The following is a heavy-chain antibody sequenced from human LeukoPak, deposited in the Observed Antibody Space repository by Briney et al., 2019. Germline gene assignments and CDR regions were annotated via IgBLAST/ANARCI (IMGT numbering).Heavy chain of an antibody. Sequence: ASVNVSCKASGYTFSNYYIHWVRQAPGQGLEWMGVNNPSGGRTPYAQKFQGRVTMTRDTYTSPAYMDLSSLRSDDTAVYYCSRELGGSYFDYWGQGTLVTVSS. CDR1: GYTFSNYY. D-gene: IGHD1-26*01. J-gene: IGHJ4*02. V-gene: IGHV1-46*01. CDR2: NNPSGGRT. CDR3: SRELGGSYFDY.